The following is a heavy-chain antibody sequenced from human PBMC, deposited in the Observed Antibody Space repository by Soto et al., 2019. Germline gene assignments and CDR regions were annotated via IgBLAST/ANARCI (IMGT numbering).Heavy chain of an antibody. Sequence: ASVKVSCKASGYTFTSYAMHWVRQAPGQRLEWMGWINAGNGNTKYSQKFQGRVTITRDTSASTAYMELSSLKASDTAMYYCARHLRGSSWYSGYYGMDVWGQGTTVTVSS. CDR2: INAGNGNT. J-gene: IGHJ6*02. V-gene: IGHV1-3*01. CDR3: ARHLRGSSWYSGYYGMDV. CDR1: GYTFTSYA. D-gene: IGHD6-13*01.